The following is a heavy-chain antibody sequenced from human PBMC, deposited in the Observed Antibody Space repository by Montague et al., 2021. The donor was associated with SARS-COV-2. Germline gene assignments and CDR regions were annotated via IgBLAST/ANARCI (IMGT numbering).Heavy chain of an antibody. CDR3: ARDRYSSSWYGQKYYFDY. Sequence: SETLSLTCAVSGGSISTDNWWSWVRRPPGKGLEWIGEIFHSGRTNYNPSLKSRVTISVDRSNNQFSLELSSVTAADTAIYYCARDRYSSSWYGQKYYFDYWGQGTLVTVSS. CDR2: IFHSGRT. CDR1: GGSISTDNW. D-gene: IGHD6-13*01. J-gene: IGHJ4*02. V-gene: IGHV4-4*02.